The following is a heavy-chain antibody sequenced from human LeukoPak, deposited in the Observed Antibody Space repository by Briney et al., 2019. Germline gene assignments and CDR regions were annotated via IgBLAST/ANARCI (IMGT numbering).Heavy chain of an antibody. V-gene: IGHV3-74*01. Sequence: GGSLRLSCAASGFTLSSYWMHWVRQAPGKGLVWVSRIKSDGRTNYADSVKGRFTISRDNAKNTVSLQMNSLRAEDTGVYYCARAPSEIGGYYPEYFRHWGQGALVIVSS. CDR2: IKSDGRT. CDR3: ARAPSEIGGYYPEYFRH. CDR1: GFTLSSYW. D-gene: IGHD3-22*01. J-gene: IGHJ1*01.